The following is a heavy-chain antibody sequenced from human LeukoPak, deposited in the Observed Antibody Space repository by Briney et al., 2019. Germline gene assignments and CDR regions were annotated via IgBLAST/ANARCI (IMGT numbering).Heavy chain of an antibody. CDR2: IIPIFGTA. J-gene: IGHJ4*02. CDR3: ARDRGRYCSSTSCPEVDYFDY. CDR1: GGTFSSYA. V-gene: IGHV1-69*05. Sequence: VASVKVSCKASGGTFSSYAISWVRQAPGQGLEWMGRIIPIFGTANYAQKFQGRVTITTGESTSTAYMELSSLRSEDTAVYYCARDRGRYCSSTSCPEVDYFDYWGQGTLVTVSS. D-gene: IGHD2-2*01.